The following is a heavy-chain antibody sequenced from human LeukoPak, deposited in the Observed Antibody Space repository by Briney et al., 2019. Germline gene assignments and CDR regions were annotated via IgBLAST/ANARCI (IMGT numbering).Heavy chain of an antibody. CDR1: GFAFSSYA. J-gene: IGHJ4*02. Sequence: GASLRLSCAASGFAFSSYAMSWVRQAPGKGLEWVSAISGSGGSTYYADSVKGRFTISRDNSKNTLYLQMNSLRAEDTAVYYCAKDFPGGIVRAFDYWGQGTLVTVSS. D-gene: IGHD1-26*01. CDR2: ISGSGGST. V-gene: IGHV3-23*01. CDR3: AKDFPGGIVRAFDY.